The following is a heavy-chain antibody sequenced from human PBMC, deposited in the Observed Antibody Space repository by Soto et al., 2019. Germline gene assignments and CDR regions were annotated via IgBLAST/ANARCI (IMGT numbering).Heavy chain of an antibody. CDR1: GGSISSYY. CDR2: IYYSGST. J-gene: IGHJ6*02. Sequence: TSETLSLTCTVSGGSISSYYWSWIRQPPGKGLEWIGYIYYSGSTNYNPSLKSRVTISVDTSKNQFSLKLSSVTAADTAVYYCARSFRFAYGSGSWNYYGMDVWGQGTTVTVSS. D-gene: IGHD3-10*01. V-gene: IGHV4-59*01. CDR3: ARSFRFAYGSGSWNYYGMDV.